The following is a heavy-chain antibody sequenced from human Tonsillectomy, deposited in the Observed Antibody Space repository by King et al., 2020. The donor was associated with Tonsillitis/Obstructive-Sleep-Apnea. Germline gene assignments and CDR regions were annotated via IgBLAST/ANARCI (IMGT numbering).Heavy chain of an antibody. CDR2: ICGSGNTI. V-gene: IGHV3-48*02. Sequence: VQLVESGGGLIQPGGSLRLSCAASGFTFNFYSMDWVRQAPGKGLEWVSYICGSGNTIYYADSVKGRFTISRDNAKSSLYLQMNRLRDEDTAVYYCTRDFTGNYDFWSGYPGYWGQGTLATVSS. J-gene: IGHJ4*02. CDR3: TRDFTGNYDFWSGYPGY. D-gene: IGHD3-3*01. CDR1: GFTFNFYS.